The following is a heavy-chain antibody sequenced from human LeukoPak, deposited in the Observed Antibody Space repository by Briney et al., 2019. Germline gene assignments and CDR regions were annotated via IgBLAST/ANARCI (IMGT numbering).Heavy chain of an antibody. CDR3: ARDLDGSGSYYTDY. V-gene: IGHV1-18*01. CDR2: ISAYNGNT. D-gene: IGHD3-10*01. CDR1: AYTFSNYG. J-gene: IGHJ4*02. Sequence: ASVKVSCKASAYTFSNYGFNWVRQAPGQGLEWMGWISAYNGNTKYAQKLQGRFTMSTDTSTSTAYMELRSLTSDDTAVYYRARDLDGSGSYYTDYWGQGTLVTVSS.